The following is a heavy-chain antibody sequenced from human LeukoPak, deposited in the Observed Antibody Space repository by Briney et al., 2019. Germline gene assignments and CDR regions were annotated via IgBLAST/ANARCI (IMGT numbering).Heavy chain of an antibody. CDR2: IYHSGST. CDR3: ARVLTVTASDAFDP. V-gene: IGHV4-30-2*01. Sequence: SQTLSLTCAVSGGSISSGGYSWSWIRQPPGKGLEWIGYIYHSGSTYYNPSLKSRVTISVDRSKNQFSLKLSSVTAADTAVYYCARVLTVTASDAFDPWGQGTLVTVSS. D-gene: IGHD2-21*02. CDR1: GGSISSGGYS. J-gene: IGHJ5*02.